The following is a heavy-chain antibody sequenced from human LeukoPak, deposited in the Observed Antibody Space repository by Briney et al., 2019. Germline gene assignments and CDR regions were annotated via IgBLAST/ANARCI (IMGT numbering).Heavy chain of an antibody. CDR1: GFTFGSYG. V-gene: IGHV3-23*01. Sequence: PGGSLRLSCAASGFTFGSYGMDWVRQAPGKGLEWVSAISGSGGSTYYADSVKGRFTISRDNAKNSLYLQMNSLRAEDTAVYYCAIMTTVVTPPVREGDWFDPWGQGTLVTVSS. CDR3: AIMTTVVTPPVREGDWFDP. D-gene: IGHD4-23*01. J-gene: IGHJ5*02. CDR2: ISGSGGST.